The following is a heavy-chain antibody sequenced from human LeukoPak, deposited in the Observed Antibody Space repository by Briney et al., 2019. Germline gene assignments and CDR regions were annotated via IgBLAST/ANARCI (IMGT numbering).Heavy chain of an antibody. D-gene: IGHD2-21*02. Sequence: PGGSPRLSCAASGFTFSAYGMHWVRRAPGKGLEWVAFIWFDGSNKYYADSVKGRFTISRDNSKNTLYLQMNSLRLEDTAVFYCAKECGGGCSDDYWGQGTLVTVSS. V-gene: IGHV3-30*02. CDR3: AKECGGGCSDDY. CDR2: IWFDGSNK. CDR1: GFTFSAYG. J-gene: IGHJ4*02.